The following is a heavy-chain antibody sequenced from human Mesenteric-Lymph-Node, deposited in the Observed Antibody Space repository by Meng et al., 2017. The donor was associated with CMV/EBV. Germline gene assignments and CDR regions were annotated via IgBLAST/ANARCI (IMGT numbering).Heavy chain of an antibody. D-gene: IGHD3-22*01. CDR3: ARDGVYYDSTPWDY. CDR2: IFGGGGKNT. J-gene: IGHJ4*02. V-gene: IGHV3-53*01. Sequence: GESLKISCEASGFTVSHYYMSWVRQAPGKGLEWVSIIFGGGGKNTHYADSVKGRFTISGDNSKNTLYLQMNSLRAEDTAVYYCARDGVYYDSTPWDYWGQGTLVTVSS. CDR1: GFTVSHYY.